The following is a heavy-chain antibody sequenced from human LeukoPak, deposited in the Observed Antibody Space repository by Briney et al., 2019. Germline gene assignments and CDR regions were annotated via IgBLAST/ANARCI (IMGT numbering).Heavy chain of an antibody. CDR1: GFSLRSSE. CDR2: INSADNVQ. J-gene: IGHJ5*02. CDR3: ARDTVNGPFVISLDL. D-gene: IGHD2-8*01. Sequence: GGSLRLSCAASGFSLRSSEMNWVRQAPGKGPEWVAHINSADNVQYYTDSVRGRFTMSRDNAKDLLFLQMNSLRDDGTAVYYCARDTVNGPFVISLDLWGQGVLVTVSS. V-gene: IGHV3-48*03.